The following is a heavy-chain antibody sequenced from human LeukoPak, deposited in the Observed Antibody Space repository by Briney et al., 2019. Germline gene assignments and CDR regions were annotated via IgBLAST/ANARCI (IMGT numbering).Heavy chain of an antibody. CDR3: ARVRVGGTNYFDS. Sequence: GGSLRLSCAASGFTVSSNYMSWVRQAPGKGLEWVSVIYSGGSTYYADSVKGRFTISRDNSKNTLYLQMNSLRAEDTAVYYCARVRVGGTNYFDSWGQGTLVTVSS. D-gene: IGHD1-26*01. CDR2: IYSGGST. V-gene: IGHV3-66*01. CDR1: GFTVSSNY. J-gene: IGHJ4*02.